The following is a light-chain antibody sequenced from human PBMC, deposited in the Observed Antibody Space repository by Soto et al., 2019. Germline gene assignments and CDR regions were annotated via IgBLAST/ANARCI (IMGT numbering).Light chain of an antibody. CDR1: SSNIGGNS. Sequence: QSVLTQPPSVSAAPGQKVTISCSGSSSNIGGNSVSWYQQLPGTAPKLLIYDDNKRPSGIPDRFSGSKSGTSATLGITGFQTGDEADYYCESWDSRLSAYVFATGTKVTV. CDR2: DDN. J-gene: IGLJ1*01. CDR3: ESWDSRLSAYV. V-gene: IGLV1-51*01.